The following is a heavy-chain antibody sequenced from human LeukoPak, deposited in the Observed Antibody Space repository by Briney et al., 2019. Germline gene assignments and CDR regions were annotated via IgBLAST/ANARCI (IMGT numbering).Heavy chain of an antibody. CDR1: GGSISSYY. V-gene: IGHV4-59*08. CDR2: IYYSGST. CDR3: ARRIAVGNYFDP. D-gene: IGHD4-11*01. J-gene: IGHJ5*02. Sequence: PSETLSLTCTVSGGSISSYYWSWIRQPPGKGLEWIGYIYYSGSTHYNPSLKSRVTISLNTSKNQFSLRLRSVTAADTAVYYCARRIAVGNYFDPWGQGTLVTVSS.